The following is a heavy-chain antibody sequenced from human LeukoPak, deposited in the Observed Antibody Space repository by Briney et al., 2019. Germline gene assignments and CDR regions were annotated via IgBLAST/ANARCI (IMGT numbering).Heavy chain of an antibody. V-gene: IGHV3-48*03. CDR1: GFTFSSYE. CDR3: ARSGPVHVDTAMVRSYGMDV. Sequence: GGSLRLSCAASGFTFSSYEMNWVRQAPGKGLEWVSYISSSGSTIYYAGSVKGRFTISRDNAKNSLYLQMNSLRAEDTAVYYCARSGPVHVDTAMVRSYGMDVWGQGTTVTVSS. CDR2: ISSSGSTI. J-gene: IGHJ6*02. D-gene: IGHD5-18*01.